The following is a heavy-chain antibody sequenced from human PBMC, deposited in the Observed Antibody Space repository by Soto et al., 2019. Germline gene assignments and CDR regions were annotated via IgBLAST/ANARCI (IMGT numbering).Heavy chain of an antibody. V-gene: IGHV4-59*01. CDR1: GGSISSYY. CDR2: IYYSGST. Sequence: PSETLSLTCTVSGGSISSYYWSWIRQPPGKGLEWIGYIYYSGSTNYNPSLKSRVTISVDTSKNQFSLKLSSVTAADTAVYYCARVYRHSSGWDYFDYWGQGTLVTVSS. CDR3: ARVYRHSSGWDYFDY. J-gene: IGHJ4*02. D-gene: IGHD6-19*01.